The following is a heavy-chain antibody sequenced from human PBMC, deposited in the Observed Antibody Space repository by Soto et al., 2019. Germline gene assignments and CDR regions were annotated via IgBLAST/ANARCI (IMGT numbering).Heavy chain of an antibody. V-gene: IGHV4-59*01. D-gene: IGHD3-16*01. J-gene: IGHJ5*02. CDR1: GGSISNYY. CDR2: MYYNGNI. Sequence: PSETLSLTCNVSGGSISNYYWTWVRQSPEKGLEWIGYMYYNGNINYNPSLKSRVTISIDTSKNQFSLTLKSVTAADTAMYYCASGGNWFDPWGQGVLVTVSS. CDR3: ASGGNWFDP.